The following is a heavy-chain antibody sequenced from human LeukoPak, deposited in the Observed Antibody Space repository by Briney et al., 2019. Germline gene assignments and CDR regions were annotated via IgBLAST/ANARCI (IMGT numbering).Heavy chain of an antibody. D-gene: IGHD4/OR15-4a*01. J-gene: IGHJ4*02. Sequence: PGGSLRLSCEVSGFPFSSHAMSWVRQAPGRGLEWVSGISISADMTYYADSVQGRFIISRDNSKNTLYLQMDSLRVEDTAVYYCANEEVPNDYWVQGTLVTVSS. V-gene: IGHV3-23*01. CDR1: GFPFSSHA. CDR3: ANEEVPNDY. CDR2: ISISADMT.